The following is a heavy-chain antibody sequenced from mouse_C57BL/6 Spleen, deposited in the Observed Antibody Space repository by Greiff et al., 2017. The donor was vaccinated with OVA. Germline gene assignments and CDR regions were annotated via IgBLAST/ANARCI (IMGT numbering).Heavy chain of an antibody. V-gene: IGHV1-50*01. Sequence: QVQLQQSGAELVKPGASVKLSCKASGYTFTSYWMQWVKQRPGQGLEWIGEIDPSDSYTNYNQKFKGKATLTVDTSSSTAYMQLSSLTSEDSAVYYCASEAYAWGTGTTVTVSS. CDR3: ASEAYA. J-gene: IGHJ1*03. D-gene: IGHD6-5*01. CDR1: GYTFTSYW. CDR2: IDPSDSYT.